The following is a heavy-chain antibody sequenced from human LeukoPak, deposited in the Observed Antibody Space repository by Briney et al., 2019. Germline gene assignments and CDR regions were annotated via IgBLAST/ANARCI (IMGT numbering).Heavy chain of an antibody. Sequence: GGSLRLSCAASGFTFDDYGMSWVRQAPGKGLEWVSGINWNGGSTGYADSVEGRFTISRDNAKNSLYLQMNSLRAEDTALYHCARGYSYGPDYWGQGTLVTVSS. CDR1: GFTFDDYG. J-gene: IGHJ4*02. V-gene: IGHV3-20*01. CDR3: ARGYSYGPDY. D-gene: IGHD5-18*01. CDR2: INWNGGST.